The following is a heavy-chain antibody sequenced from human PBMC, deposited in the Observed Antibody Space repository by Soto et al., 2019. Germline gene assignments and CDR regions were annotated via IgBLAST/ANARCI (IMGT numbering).Heavy chain of an antibody. CDR2: INTYNGNT. Sequence: QVQLVQSGAEVKKPGASVKVSCKASGYTFTNYGVTWVRQAPGQGLEWMGWINTYNGNTNSAQKFQGRVTMTTDTSMSTAYMELRSLRSDDTAVYYCAKVQEKWSKFFDYWGQGTLVTVSS. D-gene: IGHD2-15*01. J-gene: IGHJ4*02. CDR1: GYTFTNYG. CDR3: AKVQEKWSKFFDY. V-gene: IGHV1-18*01.